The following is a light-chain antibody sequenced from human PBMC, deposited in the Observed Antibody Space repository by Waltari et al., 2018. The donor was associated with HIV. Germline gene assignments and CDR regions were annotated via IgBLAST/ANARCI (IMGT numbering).Light chain of an antibody. V-gene: IGKV4-1*01. Sequence: DIVMTQSPDSLAVSLGERATINCKSSQSVLYSSNNKNYLAWYQQKPGQPPKLLIYWASTRESVVPDRFSGGGSGTDFTLTISSLQAEDVAVYYCQQYYSTPLTFGGGTTVEIK. J-gene: IGKJ4*01. CDR3: QQYYSTPLT. CDR1: QSVLYSSNNKNY. CDR2: WAS.